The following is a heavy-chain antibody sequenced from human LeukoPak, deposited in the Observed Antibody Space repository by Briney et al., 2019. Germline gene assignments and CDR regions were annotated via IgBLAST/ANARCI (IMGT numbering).Heavy chain of an antibody. J-gene: IGHJ4*02. V-gene: IGHV4-4*07. D-gene: IGHD7-27*01. CDR2: ISASGDA. Sequence: PSETLSLTCTVSGGSFSSFHWSWIRQSAGKGLEWFGRISASGDAYYNPSLKSQFTMSLDTSKNQFSLKLTSVTAADTAVYYCARDPPGSWGLFDSWGQGTLITVSS. CDR1: GGSFSSFH. CDR3: ARDPPGSWGLFDS.